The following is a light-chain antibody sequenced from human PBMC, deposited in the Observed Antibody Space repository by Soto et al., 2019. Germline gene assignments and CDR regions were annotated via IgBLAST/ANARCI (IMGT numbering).Light chain of an antibody. Sequence: QPVLTQSPSASVSLGASVKLTCTLSSGHSSYAIAWHQQQPEKGPRYLMNLNSDGSHSKGDGIPDRFSGSSSGAERYFTISSLQSEDETDYYCQTWGTGIQVFGGGTKLTVL. V-gene: IGLV4-69*01. CDR3: QTWGTGIQV. J-gene: IGLJ3*02. CDR2: LNSDGSH. CDR1: SGHSSYA.